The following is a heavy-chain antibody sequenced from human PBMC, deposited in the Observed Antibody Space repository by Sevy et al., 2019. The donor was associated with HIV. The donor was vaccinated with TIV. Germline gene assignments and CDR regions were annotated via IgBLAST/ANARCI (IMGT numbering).Heavy chain of an antibody. CDR2: ISFDGDTK. D-gene: IGHD6-19*01. CDR3: ARDSYSSGWFDY. Sequence: GGSLRLSCAASGFSFRNFGMHWVRQAPGKGLEWLALISFDGDTKYYGDSVKGRFTISRDNSKNSLYLQMNSLRAEDTAVYYCARDSYSSGWFDYWGQGTLVTVSS. J-gene: IGHJ4*02. V-gene: IGHV3-30*03. CDR1: GFSFRNFG.